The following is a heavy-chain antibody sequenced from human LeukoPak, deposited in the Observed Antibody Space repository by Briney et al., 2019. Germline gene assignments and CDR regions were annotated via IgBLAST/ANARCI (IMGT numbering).Heavy chain of an antibody. CDR1: GGSISSGSYY. Sequence: SQTLSLTCTVSGGSISSGSYYWSWIRQPAGKGLEWIGRIYTSGSTNYNPSLKSRVTISVDTSKNQFSLKLSSVTAADTAVYYCAKDQVVFGSGWNFDYWGQGTLVTVSS. D-gene: IGHD6-19*01. CDR3: AKDQVVFGSGWNFDY. V-gene: IGHV4-61*02. J-gene: IGHJ4*02. CDR2: IYTSGST.